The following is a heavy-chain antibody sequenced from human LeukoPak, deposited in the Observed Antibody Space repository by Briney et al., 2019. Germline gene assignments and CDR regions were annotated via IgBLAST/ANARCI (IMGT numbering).Heavy chain of an antibody. D-gene: IGHD3-3*01. V-gene: IGHV3-30*02. Sequence: GGSLRLSCAASGFTFSSYGMHWVRQAPGKGLEWVAFIRYDGSNKYYADSVKGRFTISRDNSKNTLYLQMNSLTAEDTAVYYCVTIFGLLTAASDIWGQGTMVTASS. CDR1: GFTFSSYG. J-gene: IGHJ3*02. CDR2: IRYDGSNK. CDR3: VTIFGLLTAASDI.